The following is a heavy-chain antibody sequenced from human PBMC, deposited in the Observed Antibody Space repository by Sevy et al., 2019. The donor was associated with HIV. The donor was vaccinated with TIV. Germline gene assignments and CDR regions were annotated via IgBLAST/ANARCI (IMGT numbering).Heavy chain of an antibody. D-gene: IGHD6-13*01. CDR3: AKDREAAAGTLDY. CDR2: IRYDGSNK. J-gene: IGHJ4*02. Sequence: GGSLRLSCAASGFTFSSYGMHWVRQAPGKGLEWVAFIRYDGSNKYYAHSVKGRFTISRDNSKNTLYLQMNSLRAEDTAVYYCAKDREAAAGTLDYWGQGTLVTVSS. V-gene: IGHV3-30*02. CDR1: GFTFSSYG.